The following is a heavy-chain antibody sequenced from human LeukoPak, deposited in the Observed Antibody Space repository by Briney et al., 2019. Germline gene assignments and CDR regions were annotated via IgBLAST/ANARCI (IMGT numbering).Heavy chain of an antibody. CDR1: GFTFTNAW. J-gene: IGHJ4*02. Sequence: GGSLRLSCAASGFTFTNAWMSWVRQAPGEGLEWVGFIRKKAYGGTTEYAASVKGRFTISGDDSKSIAYLQMNSLKTEDTAVYYCARDDSPDDYWGQGTLVTVSS. CDR2: IRKKAYGGTT. CDR3: ARDDSPDDY. V-gene: IGHV3-71*01. D-gene: IGHD3-22*01.